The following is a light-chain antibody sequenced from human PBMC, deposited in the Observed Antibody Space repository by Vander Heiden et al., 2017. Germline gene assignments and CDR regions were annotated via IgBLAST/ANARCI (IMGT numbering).Light chain of an antibody. CDR3: QQYYSTPQT. V-gene: IGKV4-1*01. J-gene: IGKJ1*01. Sequence: DIVMTQSPDCLAVVLGERATINCKSSQSVLYSTKNKNYLAWYQQKPGQPPKLLIYWASTRESGVPDRFIGSGSGKDFTLTISSLQAEDVAVYYCQQYYSTPQTFGQGTKVEIK. CDR2: WAS. CDR1: QSVLYSTKNKNY.